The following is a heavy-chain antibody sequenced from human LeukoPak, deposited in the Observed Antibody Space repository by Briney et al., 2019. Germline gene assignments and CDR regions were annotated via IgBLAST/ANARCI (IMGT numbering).Heavy chain of an antibody. Sequence: SETLSLTCAVSGGSISSSSYYWGSIRQPPGKGLQWIGSIYYSGSTYYSPSLKSRITISVDTSKNHFSLKLSSVTAADTAVYYCARASGNYYEDFDYWGQGTLVTVSS. CDR3: ARASGNYYEDFDY. CDR2: IYYSGST. V-gene: IGHV4-39*02. J-gene: IGHJ4*02. CDR1: GGSISSSSYY. D-gene: IGHD1-26*01.